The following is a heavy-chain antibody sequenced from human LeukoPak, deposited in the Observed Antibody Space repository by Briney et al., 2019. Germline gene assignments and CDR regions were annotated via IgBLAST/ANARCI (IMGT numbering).Heavy chain of an antibody. V-gene: IGHV3-7*05. CDR3: ARTRLGYWGY. Sequence: GGSLRLSCAASGFTFSSYWMSWVRQAPGKGLEWVANVKEDGSEKNYVDSVKGRFTISRDNAKNSLYLHMNSLRAEDTAVYYCARTRLGYWGYWGQGTLVTVSS. D-gene: IGHD5-18*01. J-gene: IGHJ4*02. CDR2: VKEDGSEK. CDR1: GFTFSSYW.